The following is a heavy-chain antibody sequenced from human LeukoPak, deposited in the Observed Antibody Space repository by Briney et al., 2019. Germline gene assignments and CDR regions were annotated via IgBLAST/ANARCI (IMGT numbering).Heavy chain of an antibody. D-gene: IGHD6-19*01. J-gene: IGHJ4*02. CDR3: ARDRPSSGWYVRYFDY. V-gene: IGHV3-7*01. CDR1: GFTFSSYS. CDR2: IKQDGSEK. Sequence: GGSLRLSCAASGFTFSSYSMNWVRQAPGKGLEWVANIKQDGSEKYYVDSVKGRFTISRDNAKNSLYLQMNSLRAEDTAVYYCARDRPSSGWYVRYFDYWGQGTLVTVSS.